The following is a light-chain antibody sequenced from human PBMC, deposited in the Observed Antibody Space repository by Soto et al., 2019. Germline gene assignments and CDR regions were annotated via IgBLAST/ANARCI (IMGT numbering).Light chain of an antibody. CDR3: QHSTSYSEG. CDR1: QTISSW. CDR2: EAS. Sequence: DIHMTHSPSTLSGSVRDRVTITCRASQTISSWLAWYQQKPGKAPKLLIYEASTLKSGVPSRFSGSGSGTEFTLTISSLQPDDFAPYYCQHSTSYSEGFGEGTKVDI. J-gene: IGKJ1*01. V-gene: IGKV1-5*03.